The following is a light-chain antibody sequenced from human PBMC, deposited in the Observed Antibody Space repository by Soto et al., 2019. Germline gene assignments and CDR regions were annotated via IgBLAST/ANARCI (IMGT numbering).Light chain of an antibody. CDR2: VAS. Sequence: DIVMTQAPATLSVSPGDRATLACRASQSFSSNLAWYQQKPGQAPSLLIYVASTRATGIPARFSGSGSGTEFTLPIIRLQSEDFAAYWCQQYSDWTLYTFGSGTKLEI. J-gene: IGKJ2*01. CDR3: QQYSDWTLYT. V-gene: IGKV3-15*01. CDR1: QSFSSN.